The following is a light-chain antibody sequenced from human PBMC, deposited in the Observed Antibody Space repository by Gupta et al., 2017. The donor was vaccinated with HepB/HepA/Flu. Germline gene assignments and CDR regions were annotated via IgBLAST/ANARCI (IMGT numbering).Light chain of an antibody. V-gene: IGLV1-40*01. Sequence: QSVLTQPPSVSGAPGRRVTISCTGSSSNIGAGYGVHWYQQLPGTAPNLLIYVMNNRPSGVPDRFSGSKSGTSASLAITGLQAEDEADYYCQSYDSGLSGYVFGTGTKVTVL. CDR2: VMN. CDR1: SSNIGAGYG. J-gene: IGLJ1*01. CDR3: QSYDSGLSGYV.